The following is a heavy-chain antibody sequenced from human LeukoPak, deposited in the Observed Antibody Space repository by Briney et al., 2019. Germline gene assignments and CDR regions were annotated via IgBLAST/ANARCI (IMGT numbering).Heavy chain of an antibody. CDR2: INSNSGAT. Sequence: ASVKVSCTPSGYTFTANYIHWVRHAPGQGLEWVGWINSNSGATRYAQKSQGRVTMTRDTSISTAYMDLSRLTPDDTAVYYCARGFGSSWYGYWGQGTLVTVSS. V-gene: IGHV1-2*02. J-gene: IGHJ4*02. CDR3: ARGFGSSWYGY. CDR1: GYTFTANY. D-gene: IGHD6-13*01.